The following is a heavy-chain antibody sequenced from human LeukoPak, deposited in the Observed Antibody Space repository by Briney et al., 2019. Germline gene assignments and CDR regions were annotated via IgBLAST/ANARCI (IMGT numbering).Heavy chain of an antibody. V-gene: IGHV3-20*01. D-gene: IGHD3-10*01. CDR2: INWNGRST. Sequence: GGSLRLSCAASGFTFDDYGMSWVRQAPGKGLEWVSGINWNGRSTGYADSVKGRFTISRDNAKNSLYLQMNSLGAEDTALYHCARDRGFGELPDYWGQGTLVTVSS. CDR1: GFTFDDYG. CDR3: ARDRGFGELPDY. J-gene: IGHJ4*02.